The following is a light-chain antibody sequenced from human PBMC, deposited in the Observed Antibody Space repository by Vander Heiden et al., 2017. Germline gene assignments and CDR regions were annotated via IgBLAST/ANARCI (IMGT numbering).Light chain of an antibody. CDR2: AAS. J-gene: IGKJ5*01. V-gene: IGKV1-39*01. CDR3: QQSYSTFIT. Sequence: IQMTQPPSSLSASVGDRVTITCRASQSISSYLNWYQQKPGKAPKLLIYAASSLQSGVPSRFSGSGSGTDFTLTISSLQPEDFATYYCQQSYSTFITFGQGTRLEIK. CDR1: QSISSY.